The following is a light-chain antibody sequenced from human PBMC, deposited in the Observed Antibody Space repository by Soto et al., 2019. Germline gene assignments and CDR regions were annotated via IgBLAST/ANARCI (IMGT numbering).Light chain of an antibody. Sequence: QSALTQPPSASGTPGQRVTISCSGSSSNIGSNFVSWYQQLPGTAPKLLIYKNNQRPSGVPDRFSGSKSGTSASLAISGLRSEDESDYNCTAEDYSLSGHVFGAGTKVP. CDR2: KNN. CDR3: TAEDYSLSGHV. V-gene: IGLV1-47*01. CDR1: SSNIGSNF. J-gene: IGLJ1*01.